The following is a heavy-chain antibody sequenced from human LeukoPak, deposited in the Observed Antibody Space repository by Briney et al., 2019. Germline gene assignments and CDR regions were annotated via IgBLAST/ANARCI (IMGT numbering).Heavy chain of an antibody. CDR2: IYPGDSDT. Sequence: GESLKISCKGSGYNFTNYWIGWVRQMPGKGLEWMGIIYPGDSDTRYSPSFQGQVTISADKSISTAYLQWSSLKASDTAMYYCARPSSIDYGDYQIDYWGQGTLVTVSS. CDR3: ARPSSIDYGDYQIDY. CDR1: GYNFTNYW. D-gene: IGHD4-17*01. V-gene: IGHV5-51*01. J-gene: IGHJ4*02.